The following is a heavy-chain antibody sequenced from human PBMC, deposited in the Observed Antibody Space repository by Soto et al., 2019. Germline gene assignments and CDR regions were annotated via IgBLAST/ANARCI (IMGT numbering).Heavy chain of an antibody. CDR2: INHGGST. V-gene: IGHV4-34*01. CDR1: GGSFSDYY. J-gene: IGHJ6*03. CDR3: ASLTAVEPERWGGYYYAYMDV. D-gene: IGHD2-2*01. Sequence: VQLQQWGAGLFKPLETLSLTCAVYGGSFSDYYWSWIRQRPGKGLAWVGEINHGGSTNYSPSLKRRFTSSVYTSKNQFSLKLRTVTAAYTSLYDCASLTAVEPERWGGYYYAYMDVWGKGTTVTGS.